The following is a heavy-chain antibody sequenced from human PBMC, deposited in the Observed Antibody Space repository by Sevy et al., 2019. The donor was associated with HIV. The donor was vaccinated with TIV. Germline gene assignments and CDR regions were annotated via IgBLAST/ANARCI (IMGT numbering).Heavy chain of an antibody. CDR2: IYYTGST. J-gene: IGHJ2*01. V-gene: IGHV4-31*03. CDR1: GGSINSDDSY. Sequence: SETLSLTCIVSGGSINSDDSYWTWIRQHAGKCREWIGYIYYTGSTYYNPSLESRVTISIDTSKNHFSLKLSSVTAADTAVYYCARGDTVLPTGGFDLWGRGTLVTVSS. CDR3: ARGDTVLPTGGFDL. D-gene: IGHD2-8*02.